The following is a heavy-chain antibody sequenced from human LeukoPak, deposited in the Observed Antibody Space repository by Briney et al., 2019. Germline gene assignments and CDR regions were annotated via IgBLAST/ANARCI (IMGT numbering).Heavy chain of an antibody. J-gene: IGHJ4*02. CDR1: GFTFSTYS. V-gene: IGHV3-21*01. D-gene: IGHD1-26*01. Sequence: PGGSLRLSCAASGFTFSTYSMNWVRQAPGKGLEWVASIGTRTTYTYYADSVKGRFTISRDNAKNSLSLQMSSLRAEDTAVYYCARDSGGASDFDYWGRGTLVTVSS. CDR3: ARDSGGASDFDY. CDR2: IGTRTTYT.